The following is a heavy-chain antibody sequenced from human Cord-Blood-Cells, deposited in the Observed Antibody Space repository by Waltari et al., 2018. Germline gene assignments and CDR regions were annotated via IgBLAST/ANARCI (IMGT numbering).Heavy chain of an antibody. Sequence: EVQLVASGGGLVQPGGSLRLSCAASGFTFSSYWMPGVRHAPGKGLVWVSRINSDGRSTSYAASVKGRFTISRDNAKNTLYLQMNSLRAEDTAVYYCARDMSSGYYYGMDVWGQGTTVTVSS. CDR3: ARDMSSGYYYGMDV. J-gene: IGHJ6*02. D-gene: IGHD6-19*01. CDR1: GFTFSSYW. V-gene: IGHV3-74*01. CDR2: INSDGRST.